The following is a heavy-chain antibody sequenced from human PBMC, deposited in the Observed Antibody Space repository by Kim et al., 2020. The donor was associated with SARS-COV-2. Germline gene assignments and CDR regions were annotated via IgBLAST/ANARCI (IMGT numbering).Heavy chain of an antibody. Sequence: SGPTLVKPRQTLTLTCTFSGFSFSSGRVGVGWIRQPPGKALEWLALIHWDDDKRYSLSLKSRLTITKDTSKKQVVLTMTNMDPMDTATYYCAHDRYYYDSSGWGNFDHWGQGTLVTVSS. CDR2: IHWDDDK. J-gene: IGHJ4*02. D-gene: IGHD3-22*01. CDR3: AHDRYYYDSSGWGNFDH. CDR1: GFSFSSGRVG. V-gene: IGHV2-5*02.